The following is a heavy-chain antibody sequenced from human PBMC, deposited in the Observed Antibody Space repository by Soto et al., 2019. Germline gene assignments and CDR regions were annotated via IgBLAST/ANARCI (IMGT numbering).Heavy chain of an antibody. CDR3: ARFYCGGDCYSNWFDP. Sequence: ASVKVSCKASGYTFTSYAMHWVRQAPGQRLEWMGWINAGNGNTKYSQKFPGRVTITRDTSASTAYMELSSLRSEDTAVYYCARFYCGGDCYSNWFDPWGQGTLVTVSS. J-gene: IGHJ5*02. V-gene: IGHV1-3*01. CDR1: GYTFTSYA. D-gene: IGHD2-21*01. CDR2: INAGNGNT.